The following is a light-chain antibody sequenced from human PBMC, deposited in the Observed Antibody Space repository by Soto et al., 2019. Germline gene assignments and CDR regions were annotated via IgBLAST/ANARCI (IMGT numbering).Light chain of an antibody. CDR2: GAS. J-gene: IGKJ1*01. V-gene: IGKV3-20*01. Sequence: IDLTPSPGIRSLSPGARATLSCRASQTFTSGFLSWYRQKPGQAPRLLIYGASSRATGIPDRFSGSGSGTDFTLTISRLEPEDFAVYYCQQYDSSPRTFGQGTKVDVK. CDR1: QTFTSGF. CDR3: QQYDSSPRT.